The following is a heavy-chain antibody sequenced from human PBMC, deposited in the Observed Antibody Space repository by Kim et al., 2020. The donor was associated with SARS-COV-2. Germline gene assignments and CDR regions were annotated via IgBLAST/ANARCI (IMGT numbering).Heavy chain of an antibody. CDR3: ARGQPSIAALGAFDI. Sequence: PALRSRVTISVDTSQNQFSLKLSSVTAADTAVYYCARGQPSIAALGAFDIWGQGTMVTVSS. V-gene: IGHV4-34*13. J-gene: IGHJ3*02. D-gene: IGHD6-6*01.